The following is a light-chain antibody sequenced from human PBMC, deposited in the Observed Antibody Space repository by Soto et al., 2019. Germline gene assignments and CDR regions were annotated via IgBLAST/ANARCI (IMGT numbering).Light chain of an antibody. J-gene: IGLJ2*01. CDR1: SGHSSYI. Sequence: QLVLTQSSSASASLGSSVKLTCTLSSGHSSYIIAWHQQQPGKAPRYLMNFEGSGSFNKGSGVPDRFSGSSSGADRYLTISNLQFEDEADYYCETWDINTHVVFGGGTKLTVL. CDR2: FEGSGSF. CDR3: ETWDINTHVV. V-gene: IGLV4-60*02.